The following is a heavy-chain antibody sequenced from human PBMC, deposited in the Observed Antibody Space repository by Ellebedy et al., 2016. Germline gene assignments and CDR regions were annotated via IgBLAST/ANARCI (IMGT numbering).Heavy chain of an antibody. J-gene: IGHJ4*02. CDR3: ARGLYVGSSSSDY. CDR1: GFTFTNYW. CDR2: IKEDGSVQ. V-gene: IGHV3-7*01. D-gene: IGHD6-6*01. Sequence: GGSLRLXXAASGFTFTNYWMNWVRQAPGMGLEWVANIKEDGSVQFYADSVKGRFTISRDNAKNSLYLQMNSLRAEDTAVYYCARGLYVGSSSSDYWGQGTLVTVSS.